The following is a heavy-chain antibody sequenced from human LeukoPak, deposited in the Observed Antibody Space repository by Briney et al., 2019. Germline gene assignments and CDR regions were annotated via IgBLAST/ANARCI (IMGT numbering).Heavy chain of an antibody. D-gene: IGHD1-26*01. Sequence: GGSLRLSCAASGFTFSSFNMNWVRQAPGKAMEWVSSITSSGTHIVYADSVRGRFTISRDNAKNSLYLQMDSLGPDDTAVYYCARDPYSGNYGNDYYYYMDVWGKGTTVTISS. CDR3: ARDPYSGNYGNDYYYYMDV. CDR1: GFTFSSFN. J-gene: IGHJ6*03. V-gene: IGHV3-21*06. CDR2: ITSSGTHI.